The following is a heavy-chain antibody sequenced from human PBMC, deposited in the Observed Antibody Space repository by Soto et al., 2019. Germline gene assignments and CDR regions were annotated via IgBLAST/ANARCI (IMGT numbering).Heavy chain of an antibody. J-gene: IGHJ4*02. CDR1: GFTFSSYS. Sequence: EVQLVESGGGLVQPGGSLRLSCAASGFTFSSYSMNWVRQAPGKGLEWVSYISSSSSTIYYADSVKGRFTISRDNAKNSLYLQINSLRAEDTAVYYCARGVQPYGSDYWGQGTLVTVSS. CDR3: ARGVQPYGSDY. CDR2: ISSSSSTI. D-gene: IGHD3-10*01. V-gene: IGHV3-48*01.